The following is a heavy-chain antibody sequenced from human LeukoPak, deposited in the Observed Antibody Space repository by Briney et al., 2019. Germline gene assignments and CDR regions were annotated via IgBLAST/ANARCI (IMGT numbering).Heavy chain of an antibody. V-gene: IGHV3-23*01. Sequence: PGGSLRLSCAASGFTFSSYAMSWVRQAPGKGLEWVSAISGSGGSTYYADSVKGRFTISRDNAKNSPYLQMNSLRAEDTAVYYCARVKYAKGDSVVVPAAIRDSSGYPDYWGQGTLVTVSS. J-gene: IGHJ4*02. D-gene: IGHD2-2*02. CDR2: ISGSGGST. CDR1: GFTFSSYA. CDR3: ARVKYAKGDSVVVPAAIRDSSGYPDY.